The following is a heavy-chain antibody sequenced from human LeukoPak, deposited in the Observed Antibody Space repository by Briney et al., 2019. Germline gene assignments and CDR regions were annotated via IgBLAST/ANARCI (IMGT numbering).Heavy chain of an antibody. CDR3: ARDHLTYYDILTGYSTPYYFDY. CDR1: GFTFNSYA. Sequence: GGSLRLSCAASGFTFNSYAMSWVRQAPGKGLEWVSAIRGSSSTIYYADFVKGRFTISRDNAKNSLYLQMNSLRDEDTAVYYCARDHLTYYDILTGYSTPYYFDYWGQGTLVTVSS. CDR2: IRGSSSTI. D-gene: IGHD3-9*01. V-gene: IGHV3-48*02. J-gene: IGHJ4*02.